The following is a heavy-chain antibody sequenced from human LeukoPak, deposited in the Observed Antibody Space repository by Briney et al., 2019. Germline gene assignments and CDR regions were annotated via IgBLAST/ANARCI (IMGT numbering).Heavy chain of an antibody. D-gene: IGHD6-6*01. V-gene: IGHV4-31*03. CDR3: ARSIAAHTVWFDP. J-gene: IGHJ5*02. CDR2: IYYSGST. CDR1: GGSISSGGYY. Sequence: ASETLSLTCTVSGGSISSGGYYWSWIRQRPGKGLEWIGYIYYSGSTYYNPSLKSRVTISVDTSKNQLSLKLRSVTAADTAVYYCARSIAAHTVWFDPWGQGTLVTVSS.